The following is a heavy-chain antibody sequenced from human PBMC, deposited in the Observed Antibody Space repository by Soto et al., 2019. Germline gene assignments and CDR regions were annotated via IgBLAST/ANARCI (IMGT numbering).Heavy chain of an antibody. D-gene: IGHD2-2*03. CDR2: ISGSGGST. V-gene: IGHV3-23*01. CDR1: GFTFSSYA. J-gene: IGHJ4*02. CDR3: AKDVDIVWCCNY. Sequence: GGSLRLSCAASGFTFSSYAMSWVRQAPGKGLEWVSAISGSGGSTYCADSVKGRFTISRDNSKNTLYLQMNSLRAEDTAVYYCAKDVDIVWCCNYWGQGTLVTVSS.